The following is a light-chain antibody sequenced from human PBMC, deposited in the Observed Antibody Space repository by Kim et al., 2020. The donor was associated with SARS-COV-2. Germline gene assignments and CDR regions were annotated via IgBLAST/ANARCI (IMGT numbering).Light chain of an antibody. V-gene: IGLV2-11*01. CDR3: CSYAGSNTFV. J-gene: IGLJ1*01. CDR2: DDT. Sequence: QSALTQPRSVSGSPGQSVTISCTGTSSDVGGYDYVSWYQHHPGKAPKLMIYDDTKGPSSVPDRFSGSKSGNTASLTISGLQAEDEADYYCCSYAGSNTFVFGSGTKVTVL. CDR1: SSDVGGYDY.